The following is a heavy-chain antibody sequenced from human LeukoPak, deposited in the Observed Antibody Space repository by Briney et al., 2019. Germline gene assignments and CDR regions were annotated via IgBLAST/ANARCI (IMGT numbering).Heavy chain of an antibody. CDR2: ISDSGTTK. CDR1: GFTLSSDS. Sequence: GGSLRLSCVASGFTLSSDSMNWVRQAPGKGLEWISYISDSGTTKYYADSVKGRFTISRDNSKNTLYLQMNSLRAEDTAVYYCARERPQQALDYWGQGTLVTVSS. V-gene: IGHV3-48*01. D-gene: IGHD6-13*01. CDR3: ARERPQQALDY. J-gene: IGHJ4*02.